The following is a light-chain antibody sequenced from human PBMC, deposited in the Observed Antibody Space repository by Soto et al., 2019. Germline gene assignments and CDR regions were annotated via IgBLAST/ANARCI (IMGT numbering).Light chain of an antibody. V-gene: IGLV2-8*01. Sequence: QSVLTQFPSASGSPGQSVTISCTGSSSDVGGYKYVSWYQQHPGKAPKVMIYEVSKRPSGVPDRFSGSKSGNTASLTVSGLQAEDEADYYCSSYAGSNNWVFGGGTKLTVL. CDR3: SSYAGSNNWV. CDR1: SSDVGGYKY. J-gene: IGLJ3*02. CDR2: EVS.